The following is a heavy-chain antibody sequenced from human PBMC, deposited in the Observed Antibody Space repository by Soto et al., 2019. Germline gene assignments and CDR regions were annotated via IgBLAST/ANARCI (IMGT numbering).Heavy chain of an antibody. V-gene: IGHV3-15*01. CDR3: TTEYSGYDAFFDY. J-gene: IGHJ4*02. Sequence: PGGSLRLSCAASGFTFSNAWMSWVRQAPGKGLEWVGRIKSKTDGGTTDYAAPVKGRFTISRDDSKNTPYLQMNSLKTEDTAVYYCTTEYSGYDAFFDYWGQGTLVTVSS. D-gene: IGHD5-12*01. CDR2: IKSKTDGGTT. CDR1: GFTFSNAW.